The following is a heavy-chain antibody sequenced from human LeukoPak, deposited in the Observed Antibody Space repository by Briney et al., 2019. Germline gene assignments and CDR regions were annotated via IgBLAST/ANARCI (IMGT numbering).Heavy chain of an antibody. CDR2: ISYDGSNK. Sequence: PGGSLRLSCAASGFTFSSYAMHWVRQAPGKGLEWVAVISYDGSNKYYADSVKGRFTISRDNSKNTLYLRMNSLRAEDTAVYYCARGGTYYDILTGYYVDYWGQGTLVTVSS. J-gene: IGHJ4*02. CDR3: ARGGTYYDILTGYYVDY. CDR1: GFTFSSYA. D-gene: IGHD3-9*01. V-gene: IGHV3-30-3*01.